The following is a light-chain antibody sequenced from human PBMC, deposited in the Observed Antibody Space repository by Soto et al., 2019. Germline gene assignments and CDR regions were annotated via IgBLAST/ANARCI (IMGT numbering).Light chain of an antibody. CDR2: DAS. J-gene: IGKJ3*01. CDR3: QQRGNF. V-gene: IGKV3-11*01. CDR1: QSVSSY. Sequence: EIVLTQSPATLSLSPGERATLSCRASQSVSSYLAWYQQKPGQAPRLLIYDASSRATGIPARFSGSGSGTDFTLTISSLEPEDFAVYYCQQRGNFFGSGTKVDIK.